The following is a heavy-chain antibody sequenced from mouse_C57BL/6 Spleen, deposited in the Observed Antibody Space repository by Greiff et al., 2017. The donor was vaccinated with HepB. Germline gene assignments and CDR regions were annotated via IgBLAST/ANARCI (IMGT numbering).Heavy chain of an antibody. Sequence: VQLQQPGAELVRPGSLVKLSCKASGYTFTSYWMHWVKQRPIQGLEWIGNIDPSDSETHYNQKFKDKATLTVDKSSSTAYMQLSSLTSEDSAVYYCARWGGSSYAMDYWGQGTSVTVSS. D-gene: IGHD1-1*01. CDR3: ARWGGSSYAMDY. CDR2: IDPSDSET. CDR1: GYTFTSYW. V-gene: IGHV1-52*01. J-gene: IGHJ4*01.